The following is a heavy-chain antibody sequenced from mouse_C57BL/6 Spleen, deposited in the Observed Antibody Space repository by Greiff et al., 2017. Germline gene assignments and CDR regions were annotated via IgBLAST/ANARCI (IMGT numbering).Heavy chain of an antibody. CDR1: GYTFTSYG. CDR2: IYPRSGNT. Sequence: QVHVKQSGAELARPGASVKLSCKASGYTFTSYGISWVKQRTGQGLEWIGEIYPRSGNTYYNEKFKGKATLTADKSSSTAYMELRSLTSEDSAVYFCAREKNYGYDEGTHYWGQGTTLTVSS. J-gene: IGHJ2*01. V-gene: IGHV1-81*01. D-gene: IGHD2-2*01. CDR3: AREKNYGYDEGTHY.